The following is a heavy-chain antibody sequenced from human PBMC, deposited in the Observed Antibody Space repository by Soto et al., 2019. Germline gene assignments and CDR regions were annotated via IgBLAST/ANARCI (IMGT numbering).Heavy chain of an antibody. CDR1: GYDFATTW. Sequence: PGESQMTSCKSSGYDFATTWIGGVRQRPGKGLYWLGIIYPGDSETRYSPSFRGHVTFSVDMSISTAYLQCSTMKTSDIAIYCSARLVGAYDSYFDHWGQGTRVTVSS. J-gene: IGHJ4*01. D-gene: IGHD5-12*01. CDR3: ARLVGAYDSYFDH. CDR2: IYPGDSET. V-gene: IGHV5-51*01.